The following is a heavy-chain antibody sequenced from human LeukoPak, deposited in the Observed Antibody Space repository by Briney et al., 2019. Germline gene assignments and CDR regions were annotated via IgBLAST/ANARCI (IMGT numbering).Heavy chain of an antibody. CDR2: IRSKVSSYAT. CDR1: GFTFSGST. J-gene: IGHJ1*01. D-gene: IGHD6-19*01. CDR3: TSPQADSGATYFRH. V-gene: IGHV3-73*01. Sequence: AGGSLRLSCAASGFTFSGSTMHWVRQASGKGLEWNGRIRSKVSSYATAYAASVKGRFTISRDDAKNTAYLQMDSLKTEDTAVYYCTSPQADSGATYFRHWGQGTLVTVSS.